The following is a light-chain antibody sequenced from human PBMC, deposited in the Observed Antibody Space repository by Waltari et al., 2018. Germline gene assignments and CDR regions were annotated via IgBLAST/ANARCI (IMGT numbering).Light chain of an antibody. CDR3: QQLNSYPIT. J-gene: IGKJ5*01. CDR2: AAS. CDR1: QGISSN. Sequence: IQLTQSPSSLSASVGDRVTITCRASQGISSNLSWYQQKPGKAPKLLISAASTLQSGVPLRFSGSGSGTDFTLTISSLQPEDFATYYCQQLNSYPITFGQGTRLEIK. V-gene: IGKV1-9*01.